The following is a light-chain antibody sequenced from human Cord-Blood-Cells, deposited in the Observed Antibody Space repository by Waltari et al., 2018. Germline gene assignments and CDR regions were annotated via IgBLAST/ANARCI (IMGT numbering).Light chain of an antibody. Sequence: IVLTQSPATLSLSPGARATLSCSASQSVSSYLAWYQQKPGQAPRLLIYDAANRATGIPARFSGSGSGTDFTLTISSLEPEDFAVYYCQQRSNWPLTFGGGTKVEIK. CDR3: QQRSNWPLT. CDR2: DAA. V-gene: IGKV3-11*01. CDR1: QSVSSY. J-gene: IGKJ4*01.